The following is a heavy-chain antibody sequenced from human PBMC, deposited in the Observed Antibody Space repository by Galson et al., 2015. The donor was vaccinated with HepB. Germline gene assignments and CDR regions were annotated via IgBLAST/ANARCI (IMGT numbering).Heavy chain of an antibody. Sequence: SLRLSCAASGFTFDDYGMSWVRQAPGKGLKWVSGINWNGGSTGYADSVKGRFTISRDNAKNSLYLQMNSLRAEDTALYYCARDLLGSYGVGTFDYWGQGTLVTVSS. D-gene: IGHD1-26*01. CDR3: ARDLLGSYGVGTFDY. CDR2: INWNGGST. V-gene: IGHV3-20*04. J-gene: IGHJ4*02. CDR1: GFTFDDYG.